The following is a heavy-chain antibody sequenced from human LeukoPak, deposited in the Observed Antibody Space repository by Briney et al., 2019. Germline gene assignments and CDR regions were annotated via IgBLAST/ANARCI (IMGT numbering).Heavy chain of an antibody. J-gene: IGHJ4*02. V-gene: IGHV1-58*02. CDR3: AAAPIEMQQRGFDY. CDR2: IVVASGNT. CDR1: GFTFTNSA. Sequence: GTSVKVSCKASGFTFTNSAMQWVRQARGQRLEWIGWIVVASGNTKYAQKFQERVTITRDMSTSTAYMELSSLSPEGTAVYYCAAAPIEMQQRGFDYWGQGTLVTVSS. D-gene: IGHD5-24*01.